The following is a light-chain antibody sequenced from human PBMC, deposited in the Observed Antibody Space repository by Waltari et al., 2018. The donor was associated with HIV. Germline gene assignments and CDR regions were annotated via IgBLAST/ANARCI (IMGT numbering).Light chain of an antibody. CDR2: DAI. Sequence: EIVFTQSPATLSLSPGETAPLPCRASQSVGSYLAWYQQKPGRAPRLLIYDAINRATGIPARFSGSGSGTDFALSISSLEPEDFAVYYCQQRSDSPPSTFGGGTKVEI. CDR1: QSVGSY. V-gene: IGKV3-11*01. J-gene: IGKJ4*01. CDR3: QQRSDSPPST.